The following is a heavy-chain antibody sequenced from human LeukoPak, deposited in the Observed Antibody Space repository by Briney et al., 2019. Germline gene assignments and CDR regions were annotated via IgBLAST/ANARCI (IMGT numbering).Heavy chain of an antibody. Sequence: GGSLRLSCAASGFTFSSYALSWVRQAPGKGLEWVSGISASGGSTYYADSVKGRFTISRDNSQNTLYLQMNSLRAEDTAVYYCARDRGYSGYWWGQGTLVTVSS. CDR3: ARDRGYSGYW. CDR1: GFTFSSYA. D-gene: IGHD5-12*01. V-gene: IGHV3-23*01. J-gene: IGHJ4*02. CDR2: ISASGGST.